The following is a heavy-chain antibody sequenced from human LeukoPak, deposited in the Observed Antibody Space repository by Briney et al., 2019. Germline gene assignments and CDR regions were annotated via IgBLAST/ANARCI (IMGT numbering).Heavy chain of an antibody. D-gene: IGHD2-2*02. V-gene: IGHV1-69*13. J-gene: IGHJ3*02. Sequence: SVKVSCKASGGTFSNYAISWVRQAPGRGLEWMGGIIPIFGTASYAQKFQGRVTITADESTSTAYMELSSLRSEDTAVYYCARGSCSSTSCYIQWETDAFDIWGQGTMVTVSS. CDR2: IIPIFGTA. CDR1: GGTFSNYA. CDR3: ARGSCSSTSCYIQWETDAFDI.